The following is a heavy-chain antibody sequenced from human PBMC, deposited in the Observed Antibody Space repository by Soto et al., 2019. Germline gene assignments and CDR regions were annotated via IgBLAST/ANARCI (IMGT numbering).Heavy chain of an antibody. Sequence: QVQLQESGPGLVKPSQTLSLTCTVSGGSISSGDYYWSWIRQLPGKGLEWIGYIYYSGSTYYNPSLKSRVTISVDTSKNQFSLKLSSVTAADTAVYYCAREDEWGASDGDYWGQGTLVTVSS. J-gene: IGHJ4*02. CDR2: IYYSGST. D-gene: IGHD1-26*01. CDR3: AREDEWGASDGDY. CDR1: GGSISSGDYY. V-gene: IGHV4-30-4*01.